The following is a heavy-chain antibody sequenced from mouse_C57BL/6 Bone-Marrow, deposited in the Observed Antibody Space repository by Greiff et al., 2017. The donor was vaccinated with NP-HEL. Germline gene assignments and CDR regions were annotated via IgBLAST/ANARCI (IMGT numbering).Heavy chain of an antibody. CDR3: ARWLPLYFDY. CDR2: IYPGGGYT. Sequence: VKVVESGAELVRPGTSVKMSCKASGYTFTNYWIGWAKQRPGHGLEWIGDIYPGGGYTNYNEKFKGKATLTADKSSSTAYMQFSSLTSEDSAIYYCARWLPLYFDYWGQGTTLTVSS. V-gene: IGHV1-63*01. CDR1: GYTFTNYW. J-gene: IGHJ2*01. D-gene: IGHD2-2*01.